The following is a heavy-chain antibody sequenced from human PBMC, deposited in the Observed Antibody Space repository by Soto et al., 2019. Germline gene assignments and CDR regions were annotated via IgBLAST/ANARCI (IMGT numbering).Heavy chain of an antibody. Sequence: GGSLRLSCGASGFPFSCYVMSWVGQAPGKGLEWISIISVSGTTTHYADSVKGRFTISRDNSNNTLFLQMQGLRADDTAVYYCAKNGCGGDCYSSVAGNWFDPWGQGTLVTVSS. CDR2: ISVSGTTT. J-gene: IGHJ5*02. D-gene: IGHD2-21*02. V-gene: IGHV3-23*01. CDR1: GFPFSCYV. CDR3: AKNGCGGDCYSSVAGNWFDP.